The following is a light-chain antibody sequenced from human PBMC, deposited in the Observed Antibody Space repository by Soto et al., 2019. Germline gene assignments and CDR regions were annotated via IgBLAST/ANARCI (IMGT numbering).Light chain of an antibody. CDR2: GAS. CDR3: QQYGSSPGGT. V-gene: IGKV3-20*01. CDR1: QSVSSSY. Sequence: SLFAQSHSTLSFSPGERATLSCRAIQSVSSSYLAWYQQKPGQAPRLLIYGASSRATGIPDRFSGSGSGTDFTLTISRLEPEDFAVYYCQQYGSSPGGTFGQGTKVDIK. J-gene: IGKJ1*01.